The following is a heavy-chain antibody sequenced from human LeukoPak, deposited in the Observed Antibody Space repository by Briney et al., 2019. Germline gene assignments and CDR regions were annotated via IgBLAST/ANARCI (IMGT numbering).Heavy chain of an antibody. Sequence: GGSLRLSCAASGFTLSSYWMDWVRQAPGIGLVWVAGISRDGSTTTYAGSVKGRFTISRDNAKNTLYLQMNSLRAGDTAVYYCARVRLRSGYDTIDYWGQGTLVTVSS. CDR2: ISRDGSTT. J-gene: IGHJ4*02. D-gene: IGHD5-12*01. V-gene: IGHV3-74*01. CDR3: ARVRLRSGYDTIDY. CDR1: GFTLSSYW.